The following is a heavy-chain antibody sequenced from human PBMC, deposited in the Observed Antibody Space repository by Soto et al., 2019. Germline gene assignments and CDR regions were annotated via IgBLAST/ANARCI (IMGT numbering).Heavy chain of an antibody. V-gene: IGHV4-31*03. CDR1: GGSISSGGYY. J-gene: IGHJ4*02. CDR2: IYYSGST. D-gene: IGHD2-8*01. CDR3: ARVGGGYCTNGVCYGLDY. Sequence: QVQLQESGPGLVKPSQTLSLTCTVSGGSISSGGYYWSWIRQHPGKGLEWMGYIYYSGSTYYNPSLKIRVTISVGTSKNQVSLKLSSVTAADTAVYYCARVGGGYCTNGVCYGLDYWGQGTLVTVSS.